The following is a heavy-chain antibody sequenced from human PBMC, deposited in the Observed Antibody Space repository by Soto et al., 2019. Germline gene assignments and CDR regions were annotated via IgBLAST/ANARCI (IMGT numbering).Heavy chain of an antibody. J-gene: IGHJ4*02. CDR1: GFTFSNYG. CDR3: AKDMGVAVAGSAGFDS. V-gene: IGHV3-30*18. CDR2: ASYDGRNK. Sequence: QVQLVESGGGVVQPGRSLRLSCEASGFTFSNYGMHWVRQAPGKGLEWVAVASYDGRNKYSADSVRGRFTISRDNSKNTVYLQLDRLRTEDTAVFYCAKDMGVAVAGSAGFDSWGQGTLVTVSS. D-gene: IGHD6-19*01.